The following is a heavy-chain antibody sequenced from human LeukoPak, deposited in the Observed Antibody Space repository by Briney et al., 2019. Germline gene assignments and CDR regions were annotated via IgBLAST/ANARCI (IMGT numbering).Heavy chain of an antibody. J-gene: IGHJ3*02. V-gene: IGHV3-33*01. CDR2: IWYDGSNK. D-gene: IGHD2-15*01. CDR3: ARQMTPDAFDI. CDR1: GFTFSSYG. Sequence: PGRSLRLSCAAPGFTFSSYGMHWVRQAPGEGLEWVAVIWYDGSNKYYADSVKGRLTISRDNSKNTLYLQMNSLRAEDTAVYYCARQMTPDAFDIWGQGTMVTVSS.